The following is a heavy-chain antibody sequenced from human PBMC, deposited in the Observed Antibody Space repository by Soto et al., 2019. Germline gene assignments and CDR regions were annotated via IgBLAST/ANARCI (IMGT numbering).Heavy chain of an antibody. CDR2: IKSDGSER. J-gene: IGHJ4*02. CDR3: ARDVI. CDR1: GFTFSNFW. V-gene: IGHV3-7*05. Sequence: ESGGGLVQPGGSLRLSCAASGFTFSNFWMSWVRQAPGKGLEWVASIKSDGSERSHVDAVRGRFSISRDNARNSLYLQMNSLSADDTAVYYCARDVIWGQGSLVTVSS.